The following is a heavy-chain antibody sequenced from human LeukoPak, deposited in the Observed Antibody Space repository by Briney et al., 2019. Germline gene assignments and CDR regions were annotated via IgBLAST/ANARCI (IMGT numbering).Heavy chain of an antibody. CDR2: IDISGDST. D-gene: IGHD4/OR15-4a*01. V-gene: IGHV3-23*05. Sequence: PGGSLRLSCAASGLIFSSYGMHWVRQAPGRGLEWVSSIDISGDSTSYADSVKGRFTISRDNSKNTLLLQMDSLRAEDSAIYYCANEIRPNDYWGQGTLVTVSS. CDR1: GLIFSSYG. CDR3: ANEIRPNDY. J-gene: IGHJ4*02.